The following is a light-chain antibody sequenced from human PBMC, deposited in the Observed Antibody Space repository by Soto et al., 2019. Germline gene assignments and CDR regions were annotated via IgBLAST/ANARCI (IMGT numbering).Light chain of an antibody. CDR3: QQYNNWPLT. V-gene: IGKV3D-15*01. CDR2: GAS. J-gene: IGKJ4*01. CDR1: QSVSNN. Sequence: EIVLSQSPGTLSLSPGERATLSCRASQSVSNNYLAWYQQKPGQAPRLLIYGASNRATGIPDRFSGSGSGTEFILTVSSLQSEDFAVYYCQQYNNWPLTFGGGTKVAIK.